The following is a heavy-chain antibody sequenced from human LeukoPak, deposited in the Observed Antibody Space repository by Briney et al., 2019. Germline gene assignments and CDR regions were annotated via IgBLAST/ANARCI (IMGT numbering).Heavy chain of an antibody. Sequence: ASVKVSCKASGYTFTSYGISWVRQAPGQGLEWTGWISAYNGNTNYAQKLQGRVTMTTDTSTSTAYMELRSLGSDDTAVYYCARTSSSGWYPWYFDLWGRGTLVTVSS. CDR1: GYTFTSYG. CDR3: ARTSSSGWYPWYFDL. CDR2: ISAYNGNT. V-gene: IGHV1-18*01. J-gene: IGHJ2*01. D-gene: IGHD6-19*01.